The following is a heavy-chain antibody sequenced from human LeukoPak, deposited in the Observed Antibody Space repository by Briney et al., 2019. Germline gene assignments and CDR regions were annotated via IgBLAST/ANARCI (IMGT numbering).Heavy chain of an antibody. CDR2: MNPNSGNT. CDR1: GYTFTSYN. V-gene: IGHV1-8*01. Sequence: AAVKVSCKASGYTFTSYNTSWGRDGPGQGLEWMGWMNPNSGNTGYAQKFQGRVTMTRNTAISTAYMELSSLRSEDTAVYYCASALGTGGNNYWGQGTLVTVSS. D-gene: IGHD4-23*01. CDR3: ASALGTGGNNY. J-gene: IGHJ4*02.